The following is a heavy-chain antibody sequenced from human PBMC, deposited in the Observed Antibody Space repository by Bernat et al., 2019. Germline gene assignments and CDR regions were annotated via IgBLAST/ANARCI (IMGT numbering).Heavy chain of an antibody. Sequence: EVQLLESGGGLVQPGGSLRLSCAASGFTFSSYAMSWVRQAPGKGLEWVSAISGSGGSTYYADSVKGRFTISRDNSKNTLYLQMNSLRAEDTAVYYCAKDVDGYNGGVIGNWFDPWGQGTLVTVSS. CDR2: ISGSGGST. D-gene: IGHD3-10*01. CDR3: AKDVDGYNGGVIGNWFDP. CDR1: GFTFSSYA. V-gene: IGHV3-23*01. J-gene: IGHJ5*02.